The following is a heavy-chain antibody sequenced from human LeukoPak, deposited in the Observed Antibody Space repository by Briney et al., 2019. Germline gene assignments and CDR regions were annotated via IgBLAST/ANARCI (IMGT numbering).Heavy chain of an antibody. Sequence: ASVKVSCKASGGTFSSYAISWVRQAPGQGLEWMGWMNPNSGNTGYAQKFQGRVTMTRNTSISTAYMELSSLRSEDTAVYYCARGRATLRITMVRGVINHWGQGTLVTVSS. V-gene: IGHV1-8*02. CDR2: MNPNSGNT. J-gene: IGHJ4*02. CDR1: GGTFSSYA. CDR3: ARGRATLRITMVRGVINH. D-gene: IGHD3-10*01.